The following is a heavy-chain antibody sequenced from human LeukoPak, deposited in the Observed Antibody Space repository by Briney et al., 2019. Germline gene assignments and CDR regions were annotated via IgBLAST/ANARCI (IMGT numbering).Heavy chain of an antibody. V-gene: IGHV3-73*01. CDR1: GFTFSGSA. D-gene: IGHD6-19*01. Sequence: GGSLKLSCAASGFTFSGSAMHWVRQASGKGLEWVGRIRSKANSYATAYAASVKSRFTISRDDSKNTAYLQMNSLKTEDTAVYYCLTGIAVAGTDYWGQGTLVTVSS. CDR3: LTGIAVAGTDY. CDR2: IRSKANSYAT. J-gene: IGHJ4*02.